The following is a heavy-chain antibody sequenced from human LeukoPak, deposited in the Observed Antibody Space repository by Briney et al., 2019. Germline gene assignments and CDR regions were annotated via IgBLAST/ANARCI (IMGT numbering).Heavy chain of an antibody. Sequence: PGGSLRLSCAAPGFTFTNYWMSWVRQAPGKGLERVANIKQVGSEKYYVDSVKGQFSISRDNAKNSLYLQMNSLRAEDTAVYYCARDDYGGTRYWGQGTLVTVSS. V-gene: IGHV3-7*01. CDR1: GFTFTNYW. CDR2: IKQVGSEK. CDR3: ARDDYGGTRY. D-gene: IGHD4/OR15-4a*01. J-gene: IGHJ4*02.